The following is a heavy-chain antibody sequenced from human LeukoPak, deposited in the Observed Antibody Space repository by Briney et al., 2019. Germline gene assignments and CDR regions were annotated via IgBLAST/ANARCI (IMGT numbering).Heavy chain of an antibody. Sequence: GESLKISCKGSGYSFTNYWIGWVRQLPGEGLVWRGIIFPGDSDTRYSPSFQGQVTISADKSVSTAYLQWSSLKASDTAMYYCARAGPAVVERYFDYWGQGTLVTVSS. CDR2: IFPGDSDT. D-gene: IGHD2-2*01. CDR1: GYSFTNYW. V-gene: IGHV5-51*01. CDR3: ARAGPAVVERYFDY. J-gene: IGHJ4*02.